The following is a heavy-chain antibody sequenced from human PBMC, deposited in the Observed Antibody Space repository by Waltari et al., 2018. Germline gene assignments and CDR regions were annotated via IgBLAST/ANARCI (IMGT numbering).Heavy chain of an antibody. D-gene: IGHD3-10*01. V-gene: IGHV4-34*01. Sequence: QVQLQQWGAGLLKPSETLSLTCAVYGGSFSGYYWSWIRQPPGKGLEWIGEINHSRSTNYNPSLKSRVTISVDTSKNQFSLKLSSVTAADTAVYYCARNHPYGSGSSSSFDPWGQGTLVTVSS. CDR2: INHSRST. CDR1: GGSFSGYY. CDR3: ARNHPYGSGSSSSFDP. J-gene: IGHJ5*02.